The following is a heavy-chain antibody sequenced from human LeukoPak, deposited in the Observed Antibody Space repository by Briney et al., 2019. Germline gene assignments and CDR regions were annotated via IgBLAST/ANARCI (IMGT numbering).Heavy chain of an antibody. CDR1: GGSFSGYY. CDR2: INHSGST. J-gene: IGHJ5*02. D-gene: IGHD3-22*01. Sequence: SETLSLTCAVYGGSFSGYYWSWIRQPPGKGLEWIGEINHSGSTNYNPSLKSRVTISVDTSKNQFSLKLSSVTAADTAVYYCARMSMIVVATYPWGQGTLVTVSS. V-gene: IGHV4-34*01. CDR3: ARMSMIVVATYP.